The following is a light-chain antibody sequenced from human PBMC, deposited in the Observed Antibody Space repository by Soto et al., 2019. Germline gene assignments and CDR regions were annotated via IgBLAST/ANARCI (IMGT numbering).Light chain of an antibody. CDR3: QQYESSWT. Sequence: EIVLTQSPGTLSLSPGEGATLSCRASQSISSTFLAWYQHKPGQAPRVLIYGASRRAAGIPDRFSGSGSGTDFTLTISRLEHEDFAVYYWQQYESSWTFGQGTKVEMK. J-gene: IGKJ1*01. V-gene: IGKV3-20*01. CDR2: GAS. CDR1: QSISSTF.